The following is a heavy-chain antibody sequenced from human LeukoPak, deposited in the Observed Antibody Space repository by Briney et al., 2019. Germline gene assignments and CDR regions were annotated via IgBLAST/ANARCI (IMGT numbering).Heavy chain of an antibody. J-gene: IGHJ5*02. V-gene: IGHV3-9*01. CDR1: GFTFDDYA. Sequence: SLRLSCAASGFTFDDYAMHWVRQAPGKGLEWVSGISWNSGSIGYADSVKGRFTISRDNAKNSLYLQMNSLRAEDTALYYCAKGGSSSWTSWFDPWGQGTLVTVSS. CDR3: AKGGSSSWTSWFDP. D-gene: IGHD6-13*01. CDR2: ISWNSGSI.